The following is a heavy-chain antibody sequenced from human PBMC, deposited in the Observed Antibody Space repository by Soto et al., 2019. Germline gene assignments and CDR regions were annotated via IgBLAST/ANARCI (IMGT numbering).Heavy chain of an antibody. CDR2: ISSSSSTI. D-gene: IGHD6-13*01. CDR1: GFTFSSYS. J-gene: IGHJ5*02. V-gene: IGHV3-48*02. Sequence: GGSLRLSCAASGFTFSSYSMNWVRQAPGKGLEWVSYISSSSSTIYYADSVKGRFTISRDNVKSSLYLQMNSLRDEDTAVYYCARDADIYRSSSWYLVYNWFDPWGQGTLVTVSS. CDR3: ARDADIYRSSSWYLVYNWFDP.